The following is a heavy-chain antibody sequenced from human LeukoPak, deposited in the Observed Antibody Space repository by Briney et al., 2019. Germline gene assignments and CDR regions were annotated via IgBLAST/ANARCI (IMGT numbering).Heavy chain of an antibody. CDR1: GFTFDDYA. J-gene: IGHJ6*02. CDR3: AKSTVATNYYGMDV. CDR2: ISWNSGSI. Sequence: GGSLRLSCAASGFTFDDYAMHWVRQAPGKGLEWVSGISWNSGSIGYADSVKGRFTISRDNAKNSLYLQMNSLRAEDTALYYCAKSTVATNYYGMDVWGQGTTVTVSS. D-gene: IGHD5-12*01. V-gene: IGHV3-9*01.